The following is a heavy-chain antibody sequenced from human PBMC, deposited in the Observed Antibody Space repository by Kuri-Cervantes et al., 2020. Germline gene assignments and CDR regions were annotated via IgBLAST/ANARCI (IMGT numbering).Heavy chain of an antibody. Sequence: ASVKVSCKASGYIFTSCETNWVRQATGQGLEWMGWMNPHSANAGYAQKFQGRVTMTRNTSISTAYMELSSLRSEDTAVYYCARAKRTTLVRGIIKNDYYRDYWGQGTLVTVSS. CDR2: MNPHSANA. D-gene: IGHD3-10*01. CDR1: GYIFTSCE. CDR3: ARAKRTTLVRGIIKNDYYRDY. V-gene: IGHV1-8*01. J-gene: IGHJ4*02.